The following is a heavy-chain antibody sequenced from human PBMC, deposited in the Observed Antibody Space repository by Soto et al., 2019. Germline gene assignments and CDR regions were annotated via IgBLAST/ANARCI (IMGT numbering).Heavy chain of an antibody. J-gene: IGHJ4*02. V-gene: IGHV3-30-3*01. CDR3: ASAVSVIDPPGGY. CDR2: ISYDGSNK. CDR1: GFTFSSYA. D-gene: IGHD3-16*02. Sequence: QVQLVESGGGVVQPGRSLRLSCAASGFTFSSYAMHWVRQAPGKGLEWVAVISYDGSNKYYADSVKGRFTISRDNSKNTLYLQMNSLRAEDTAVYYCASAVSVIDPPGGYWGQGTLVTVSS.